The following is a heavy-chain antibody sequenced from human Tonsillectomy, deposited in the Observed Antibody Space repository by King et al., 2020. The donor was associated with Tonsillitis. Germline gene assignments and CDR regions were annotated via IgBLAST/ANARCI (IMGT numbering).Heavy chain of an antibody. CDR1: GGSISSSSYY. Sequence: QMQLQESGPGLVKPSETLSLTCTVSGGSISSSSYYWGWIRQPPGKGLEWIGSIYYSGSTYYNPSCKSRVTIPVDTSKNQFSLNLSSVTAADTAVYYCARSVEMTTIMGLDAFDIWGQGTMVTVSS. D-gene: IGHD5-24*01. J-gene: IGHJ3*02. V-gene: IGHV4-39*07. CDR2: IYYSGST. CDR3: ARSVEMTTIMGLDAFDI.